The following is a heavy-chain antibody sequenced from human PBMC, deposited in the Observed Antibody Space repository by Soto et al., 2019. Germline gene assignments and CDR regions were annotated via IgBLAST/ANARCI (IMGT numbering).Heavy chain of an antibody. D-gene: IGHD2-15*01. CDR3: ARASPDICSGDSCYLLDSWFEV. CDR2: IIPIFGTP. CDR1: GGSFRNFG. V-gene: IGHV1-69*01. J-gene: IGHJ4*02. Sequence: QGQLVQSGAEVKKPGSSVKVSCKASGGSFRNFGITWVRQAPGQGLEWMGGIIPIFGTPKYAQKFQGRVIISADESTGTAYMEVTNVRAEDTAVYYCARASPDICSGDSCYLLDSWFEVWGQGTLVTVSS.